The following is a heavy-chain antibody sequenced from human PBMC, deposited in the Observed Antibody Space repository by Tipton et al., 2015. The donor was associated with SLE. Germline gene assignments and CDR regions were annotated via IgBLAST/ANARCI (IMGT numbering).Heavy chain of an antibody. CDR2: IYYSGST. CDR3: ASLRGEQGSYYYYGMDV. J-gene: IGHJ6*02. CDR1: GGSISSYY. Sequence: TLSLTCTVSGGSISSYYWSWIRQPPGKGLGWIGYIYYSGSTNYNPSLKSRVTISVDTSKNQFSLKLSSVTAADTAVYYCASLRGEQGSYYYYGMDVWGQGTTVTVSS. V-gene: IGHV4-59*08. D-gene: IGHD1/OR15-1a*01.